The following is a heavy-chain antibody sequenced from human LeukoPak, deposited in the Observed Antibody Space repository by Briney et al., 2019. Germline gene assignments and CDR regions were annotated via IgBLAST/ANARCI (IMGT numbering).Heavy chain of an antibody. CDR2: IYYSGNT. Sequence: PSETLSLTCTVSGGSISSSSFYWGWIRQSPGKGLEWIGTIYYSGNTYYNPSLKSRVTISVDTSKNQFSLKLSSVTAADTAVYYCARGRATVTTLFDYWGQGTLVTVSS. CDR1: GGSISSSSFY. D-gene: IGHD4-17*01. J-gene: IGHJ4*02. CDR3: ARGRATVTTLFDY. V-gene: IGHV4-39*01.